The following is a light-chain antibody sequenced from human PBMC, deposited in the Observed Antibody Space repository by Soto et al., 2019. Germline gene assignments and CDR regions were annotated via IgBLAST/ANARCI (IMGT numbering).Light chain of an antibody. CDR1: QSVSSSY. CDR2: DAS. Sequence: IVLTQSPGTLSLSPGERATLSCRASQSVSSSYLAWYQQKPGQAPRLLIYDASSRATGIPDRFSGSGSETDFTLTISRLEPEDFVVYYCQQYGSSPLYTFGQGTKLEIK. J-gene: IGKJ2*01. CDR3: QQYGSSPLYT. V-gene: IGKV3-20*01.